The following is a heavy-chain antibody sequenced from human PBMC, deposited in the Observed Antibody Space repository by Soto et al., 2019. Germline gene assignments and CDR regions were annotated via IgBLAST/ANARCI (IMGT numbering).Heavy chain of an antibody. V-gene: IGHV3-23*01. D-gene: IGHD1-1*01. CDR3: AKEAEENENVPIPGDN. J-gene: IGHJ4*02. Sequence: GGSLRLSCAASGFSFRNYAMTWVRQAPGKGLEWVSGLSGSGTMRYYADSVRGRFIISRDNAKNTLFLQMGNLRVEDSAVYYCAKEAEENENVPIPGDNWGQGTPVIVSS. CDR2: LSGSGTMR. CDR1: GFSFRNYA.